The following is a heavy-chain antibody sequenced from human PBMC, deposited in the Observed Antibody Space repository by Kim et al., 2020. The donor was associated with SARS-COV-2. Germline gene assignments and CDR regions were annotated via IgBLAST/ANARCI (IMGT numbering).Heavy chain of an antibody. CDR2: ISTNTGNP. D-gene: IGHD2-21*02. CDR1: GYTFISYG. CDR3: ARVGPSGNFDFDY. J-gene: IGHJ4*02. Sequence: ASVKVSCKASGYTFISYGMNWVRQAPGQGLEWMGWISTNTGNPTYAQGFIGRFVFSLDTSVSTAYLQISSLKAEDTAVYYCARVGPSGNFDFDYWGQGTLVTVSS. V-gene: IGHV7-4-1*02.